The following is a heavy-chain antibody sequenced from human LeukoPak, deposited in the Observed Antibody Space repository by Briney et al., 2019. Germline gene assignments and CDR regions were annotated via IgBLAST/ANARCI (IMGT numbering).Heavy chain of an antibody. CDR3: ARGVKAARTPLYYYYYYMDV. Sequence: SETLSLTCTVSGGSISSYYWSWIRQPPGKGLEWIGYIYTSGSTNYNPSLKSRVTISVDTSKNQFSLKLSSVTAADTAVYYCARGVKAARTPLYYYYYYMDVWGKGTTVTVSS. V-gene: IGHV4-4*09. D-gene: IGHD6-6*01. CDR1: GGSISSYY. CDR2: IYTSGST. J-gene: IGHJ6*03.